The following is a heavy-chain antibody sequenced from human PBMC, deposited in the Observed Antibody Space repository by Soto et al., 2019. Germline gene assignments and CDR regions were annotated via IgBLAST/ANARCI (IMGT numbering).Heavy chain of an antibody. J-gene: IGHJ6*03. CDR3: ARARYYYMDV. V-gene: IGHV4-59*01. CDR1: GGSISSYY. Sequence: LSETPSLTRTLSGGSISSYYWSWIRQPPGKGLEWIGYIYYSGRTNYNPSLKSRVTISVDTSKNQFSLKLSSVTAAETAVYYCARARYYYMDVWGKGTTVTVAS. CDR2: IYYSGRT.